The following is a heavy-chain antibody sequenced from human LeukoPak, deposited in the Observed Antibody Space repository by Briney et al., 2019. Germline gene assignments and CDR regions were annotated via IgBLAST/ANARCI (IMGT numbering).Heavy chain of an antibody. CDR3: ARSVLGAVSGLSHYYYYMDV. V-gene: IGHV1-69*05. J-gene: IGHJ6*03. CDR2: IIPIFGTA. CDR1: GGTFSSYA. Sequence: SVKVSCKASGGTFSSYAISWVRQAPGQGLEWMGGIIPIFGTANYAQKFQGRVTITTDESTSTAYMELSSLRSEDTAVYYCARSVLGAVSGLSHYYYYMDVWGKGTTVTVSS. D-gene: IGHD2-8*02.